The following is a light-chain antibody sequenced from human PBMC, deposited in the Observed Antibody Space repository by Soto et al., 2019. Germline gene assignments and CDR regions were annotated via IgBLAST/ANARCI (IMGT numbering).Light chain of an antibody. Sequence: QSALTQPASVSGSPGQSVTISCTGTSSDVGGYDYVSWYQQHPGKAPKFMIYEVTNRPSGVSHRFSGSKSGNTASLTISGLQAEDEGDYYCSSYTTTSTYVFGTGTKVTVL. CDR1: SSDVGGYDY. CDR3: SSYTTTSTYV. J-gene: IGLJ1*01. V-gene: IGLV2-14*01. CDR2: EVT.